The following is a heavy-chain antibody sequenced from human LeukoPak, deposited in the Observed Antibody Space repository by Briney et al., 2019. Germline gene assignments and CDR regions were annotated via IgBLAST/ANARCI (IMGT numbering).Heavy chain of an antibody. CDR2: ISSSSSTI. Sequence: PGGSLRLSCAASGFTFSSYSMNWVRQAPGKGLEWVSYISSSSSTIYYADSVKGRFTISRDNAKNSLYLQMNSLRAEDTAVYYCARESKRYDFWSGYYIPSDFDYWGQGTLVTVSS. J-gene: IGHJ4*02. D-gene: IGHD3-3*01. CDR1: GFTFSSYS. CDR3: ARESKRYDFWSGYYIPSDFDY. V-gene: IGHV3-48*01.